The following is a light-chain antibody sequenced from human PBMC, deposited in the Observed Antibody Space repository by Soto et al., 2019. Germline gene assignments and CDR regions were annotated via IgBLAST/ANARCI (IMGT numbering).Light chain of an antibody. CDR2: AAS. Sequence: AIQLTQSPSSLSASVGDTVTITCRASQGIGNDLGWYQQKSGKAPKLLIYAASNLQSAVPSRFSGSGSGTDFTLTISSLQSEDYAVYYCHQYNNWPPWTFGQGTKVDIK. CDR1: QGIGND. V-gene: IGKV1-6*01. J-gene: IGKJ1*01. CDR3: HQYNNWPPWT.